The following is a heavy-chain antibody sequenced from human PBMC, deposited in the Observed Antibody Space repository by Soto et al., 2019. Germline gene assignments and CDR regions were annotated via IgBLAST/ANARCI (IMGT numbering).Heavy chain of an antibody. J-gene: IGHJ4*02. CDR2: IYYSGST. CDR1: GDSITSGVHY. Sequence: PSETLSLTCTVSGDSITSGVHYWSWIRQPPGKGLEWIGYIYYSGSTNYNPSLKSRVTISVDTSKNQFSLKLSSVTAADTAVYYCARHEPRYSYYFDYWGQGTLVTVSS. V-gene: IGHV4-61*08. CDR3: ARHEPRYSYYFDY. D-gene: IGHD3-9*01.